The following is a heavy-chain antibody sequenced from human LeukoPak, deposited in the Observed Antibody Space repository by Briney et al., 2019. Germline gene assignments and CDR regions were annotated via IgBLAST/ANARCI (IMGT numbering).Heavy chain of an antibody. CDR1: GGSISSSSFY. D-gene: IGHD4-11*01. Sequence: PSETLSLTCTVSGGSISSSSFYWGRIRRPPGKGLGWIVRIYYSGSTYYHPSLKSRVTISVETSMIHYSLQLSSVPAADTAVYYCARREVYSNYGYFDYWGQGTLVTVSS. V-gene: IGHV4-39*01. CDR3: ARREVYSNYGYFDY. J-gene: IGHJ4*02. CDR2: IYYSGST.